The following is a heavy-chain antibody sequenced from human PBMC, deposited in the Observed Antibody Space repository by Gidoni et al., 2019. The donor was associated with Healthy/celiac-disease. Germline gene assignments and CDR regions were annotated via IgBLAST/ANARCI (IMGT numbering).Heavy chain of an antibody. J-gene: IGHJ3*02. D-gene: IGHD6-13*01. CDR1: GGSFSGYY. CDR3: ARGREAAAGTPFGAFDI. V-gene: IGHV4-34*01. CDR2: INHSGST. Sequence: QVQLQQWGAGLLKPSETLSLTCAVYGGSFSGYYWSWIRQPPGKGLEWIGEINHSGSTNYNPSLKSRVTISVDTSKNQFSLKRSSVTAADTAVYYCARGREAAAGTPFGAFDIWGQGTMVTVSS.